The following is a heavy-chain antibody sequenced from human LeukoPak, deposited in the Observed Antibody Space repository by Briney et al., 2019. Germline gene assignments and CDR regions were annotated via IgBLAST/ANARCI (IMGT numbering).Heavy chain of an antibody. V-gene: IGHV1-3*01. J-gene: IGHJ5*02. D-gene: IGHD6-19*01. CDR2: INAGNGNT. Sequence: ASVTVSFTASGYTFTNYAMHWVRQAPGQRLEWMGWINAGNGNTKYSQKFQGRVTIIRDTSASTAYMELSSLRSEDTAVYYCARHLTRIAVKSDEGRFDPRGQGTLVTVSS. CDR3: ARHLTRIAVKSDEGRFDP. CDR1: GYTFTNYA.